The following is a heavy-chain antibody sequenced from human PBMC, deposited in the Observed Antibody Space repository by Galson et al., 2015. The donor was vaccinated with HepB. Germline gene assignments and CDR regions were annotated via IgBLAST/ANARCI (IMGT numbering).Heavy chain of an antibody. CDR3: ARAPPHPAITRARPLTGFDP. CDR1: GYSFTNYY. Sequence: SVKVSCKASGYSFTNYYIHWVRQAPGQGLEWMGIIDPRGGSTSYAPKFQGRITMTRDTSTSTIYMELTTLGSDDTAVYYCARAPPHPAITRARPLTGFDPWGQGTLVTVSS. CDR2: IDPRGGST. V-gene: IGHV1-46*01. D-gene: IGHD3-9*01. J-gene: IGHJ5*02.